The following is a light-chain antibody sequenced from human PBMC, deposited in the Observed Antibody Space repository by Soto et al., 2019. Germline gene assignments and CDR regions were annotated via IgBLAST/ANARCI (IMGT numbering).Light chain of an antibody. CDR1: QTISSW. CDR2: KAS. J-gene: IGKJ1*01. V-gene: IGKV1-5*03. Sequence: DIQMTQSPSFLSSSVGDIVTITCRASQTISSWLAWYQQKPGKAPKLLIYKASTLKSGVPSRFSGSGSGTEFTLTISSLQPDDFATYYCQHYNSYSEAFGQGTKVDIK. CDR3: QHYNSYSEA.